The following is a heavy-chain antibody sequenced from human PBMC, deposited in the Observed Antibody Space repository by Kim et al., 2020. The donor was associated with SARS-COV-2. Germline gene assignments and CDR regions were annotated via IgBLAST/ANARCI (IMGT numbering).Heavy chain of an antibody. V-gene: IGHV4-34*04. Sequence: PSLKNRATISVDTSKTQFSLKLNSVTAADTAIYYCARYCSSATCHGAFDIWGQGTMVTVSS. D-gene: IGHD2-2*01. CDR3: ARYCSSATCHGAFDI. J-gene: IGHJ3*02.